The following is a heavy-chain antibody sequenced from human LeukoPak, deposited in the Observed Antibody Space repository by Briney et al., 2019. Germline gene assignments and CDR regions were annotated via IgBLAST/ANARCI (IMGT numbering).Heavy chain of an antibody. CDR3: ARGLNYLYGMDV. Sequence: GGSLRLSCAASGFTFSTYGMHWVRQAPGKGLEWVAVIWYDGTNKYYADSVKGRFTISRDNSKNTLYLQMNSLRADDTAVFYCARGLNYLYGMDVWGQGTTVTVSS. CDR1: GFTFSTYG. CDR2: IWYDGTNK. J-gene: IGHJ6*02. V-gene: IGHV3-33*01. D-gene: IGHD4-11*01.